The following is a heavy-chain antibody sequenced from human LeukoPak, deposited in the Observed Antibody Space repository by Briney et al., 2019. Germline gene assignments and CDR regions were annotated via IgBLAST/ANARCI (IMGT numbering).Heavy chain of an antibody. D-gene: IGHD3-10*01. CDR1: GFTFSRYA. Sequence: GGSLRLSRAGSGFTFSRYAISWVRQAPGKGLEWVSGISGSGDSTDYADSVKGRFAISRDNSKNIVFLQMRSLRAEDTAVYYRAKLWFGDLGPFDYWGQGSLVTVSS. CDR2: ISGSGDST. CDR3: AKLWFGDLGPFDY. J-gene: IGHJ4*02. V-gene: IGHV3-23*01.